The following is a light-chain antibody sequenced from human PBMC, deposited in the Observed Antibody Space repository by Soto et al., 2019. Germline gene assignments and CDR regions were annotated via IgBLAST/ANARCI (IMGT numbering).Light chain of an antibody. CDR1: QSVSSY. V-gene: IGKV3-11*01. CDR2: DES. CDR3: QPYGSSHRT. J-gene: IGKJ1*01. Sequence: DIVLTHSPANLSLSPGYRATLSCRASQSVSSYLAWYQQKPGQAHRLLIYDESNRATGIPDRFSGSGSGTDGTLTIDNLEPEEVAVDYGQPYGSSHRTVGQGTKVDLK.